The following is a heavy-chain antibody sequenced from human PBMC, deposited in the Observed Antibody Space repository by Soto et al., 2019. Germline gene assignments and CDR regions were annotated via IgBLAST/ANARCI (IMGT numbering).Heavy chain of an antibody. CDR3: ASDPTTPYXDSSGYRDLNYYYGMDV. V-gene: IGHV3-21*01. J-gene: IGHJ6*02. D-gene: IGHD3-22*01. CDR1: GFTFSSYS. CDR2: ISSSSSYI. Sequence: PGGSLRLSCAASGFTFSSYSMNWVRQAPGKGLEWVSSISSSSSYIYYADSVKGRFTISRDNAKNSLYLQMNSLRAEDTAVYYCASDPTTPYXDSSGYRDLNYYYGMDVWGQGTTVTVSS.